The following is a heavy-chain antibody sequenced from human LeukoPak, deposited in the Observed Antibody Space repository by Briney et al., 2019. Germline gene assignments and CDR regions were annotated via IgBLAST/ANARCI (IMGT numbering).Heavy chain of an antibody. CDR1: GGSLNTYY. CDR2: IYSTGST. CDR3: ASSVVTPVPFDY. D-gene: IGHD4-23*01. V-gene: IGHV4-4*07. J-gene: IGHJ4*02. Sequence: SETLSLPRTVSGGSLNTYYWPWIRPPAGKGLEGIGRIYSTGSTNYNPSLKSRVTISVDTSKNRFSLKLSSVTAADTAVYYCASSVVTPVPFDYWGQGTLVTVSS.